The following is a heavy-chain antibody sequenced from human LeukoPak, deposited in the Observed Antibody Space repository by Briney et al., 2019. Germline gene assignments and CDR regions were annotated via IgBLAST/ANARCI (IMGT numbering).Heavy chain of an antibody. CDR1: GYFFSHYG. D-gene: IGHD2-2*01. Sequence: ASVKVPCKTSGYFFSHYGISWVRQAPGQGPEWLGWISGFNDNTNYAQRVQGRVTMTTDTATSTAYMELRSLRSDDTAVYYCARDQCSSTSCYVGVGIFDYWGQGTLVTVSS. CDR3: ARDQCSSTSCYVGVGIFDY. CDR2: ISGFNDNT. J-gene: IGHJ4*02. V-gene: IGHV1-18*01.